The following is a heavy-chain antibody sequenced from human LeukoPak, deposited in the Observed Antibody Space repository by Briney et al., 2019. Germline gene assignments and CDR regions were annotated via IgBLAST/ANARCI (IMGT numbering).Heavy chain of an antibody. CDR1: GGSISSSSYY. CDR2: IYYSGST. CDR3: AMEVDTAMVTSAFDI. Sequence: PSETLSLTCTVSGGSISSSSYYWGWIRQPPGKGLEWIGSIYYSGSTYYNPSLKSRVTISVDTSKNQFSLKLSSVTAADTVVYYCAMEVDTAMVTSAFDIWGQGTMVTVSS. V-gene: IGHV4-39*07. J-gene: IGHJ3*02. D-gene: IGHD5-18*01.